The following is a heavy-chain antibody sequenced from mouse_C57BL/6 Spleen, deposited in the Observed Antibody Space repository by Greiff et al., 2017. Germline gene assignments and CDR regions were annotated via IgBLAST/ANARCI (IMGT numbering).Heavy chain of an antibody. CDR3: ASHYYGNCGGFAY. D-gene: IGHD2-1*01. CDR1: GYPFTSYW. V-gene: IGHV1-61*01. CDR2: IYPSDSDT. Sequence: QVQLQQPGAELVRPGSSVTLSCKASGYPFTSYWMDWVKQRPGQGLEWIGNIYPSDSDTHYNQKFKDKATLTVDKSSSTAYMQLSSLTSEDSAVYYCASHYYGNCGGFAYWGQGTLVTVSA. J-gene: IGHJ3*01.